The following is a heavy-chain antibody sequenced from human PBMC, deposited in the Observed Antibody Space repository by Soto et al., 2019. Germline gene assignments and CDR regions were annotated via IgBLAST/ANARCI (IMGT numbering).Heavy chain of an antibody. CDR3: ARVPVRDILTGYWETGYYYYMDV. J-gene: IGHJ6*03. CDR2: ISAYNGNT. V-gene: IGHV1-18*01. CDR1: GYTFTSYG. D-gene: IGHD3-9*01. Sequence: GASVKVSCKASGYTFTSYGISWVRQAPGQGLEWMGWISAYNGNTNYAQKLQGRVTMTTDTSTSTAYMELRSLRSDDTAVYYCARVPVRDILTGYWETGYYYYMDVWGKGTTVTAP.